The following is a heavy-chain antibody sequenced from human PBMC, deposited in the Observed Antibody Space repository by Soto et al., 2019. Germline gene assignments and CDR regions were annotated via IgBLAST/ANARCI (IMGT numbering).Heavy chain of an antibody. CDR1: GGSIINYY. V-gene: IGHV4-4*07. Sequence: SETLSLTCTVSGGSIINYYCNWIRQPAGKGLEWIGRIDTSGSTNYNPSLKSRVTMSVDTSKQEFSLKLSSVTAADTALYYCARGGQDFWSGPFDYWDRGALVTVSS. CDR3: ARGGQDFWSGPFDY. J-gene: IGHJ4*02. D-gene: IGHD3-3*01. CDR2: IDTSGST.